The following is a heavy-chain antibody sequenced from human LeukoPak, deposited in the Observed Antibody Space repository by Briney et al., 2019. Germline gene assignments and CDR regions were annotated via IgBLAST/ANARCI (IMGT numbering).Heavy chain of an antibody. V-gene: IGHV3-53*01. D-gene: IGHD2-8*02. CDR3: ARVAVSGPTGWFDS. CDR2: IYTGGST. Sequence: GGSLRLSCAASGFSVSNNYMSWVRQAPGQGLEWVSVIYTGGSTHYADSVKGRFTISRDNVDNVVYLEMNGLRAEDTATYYCARVAVSGPTGWFDSWGQGTLVIVSS. J-gene: IGHJ5*01. CDR1: GFSVSNNY.